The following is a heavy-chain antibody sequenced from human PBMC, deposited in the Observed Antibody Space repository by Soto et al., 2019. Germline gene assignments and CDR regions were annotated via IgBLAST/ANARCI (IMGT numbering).Heavy chain of an antibody. J-gene: IGHJ6*02. Sequence: QVQLVQSGAEVKKPGSSVKVSCKASGGTFSSYAISWVRQAPGQGLEWMGGIIPIFGTANYAQKFQGRVSITANKSTSTAYMELSSLRSEDTVVYYCARPEGPNFYIGMDVGGQVTTVTGSS. CDR2: IIPIFGTA. CDR3: ARPEGPNFYIGMDV. V-gene: IGHV1-69*14. D-gene: IGHD1-1*01. CDR1: GGTFSSYA.